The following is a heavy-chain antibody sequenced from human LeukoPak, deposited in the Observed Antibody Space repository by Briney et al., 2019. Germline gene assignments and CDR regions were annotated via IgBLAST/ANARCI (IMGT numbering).Heavy chain of an antibody. J-gene: IGHJ6*03. Sequence: SETLSLTCTVSGGSISSGSYYWSWIRQPAGKGLEWIGRIYTSGSTNYHPSLKSRVTISVDTSKNQFSLKLSSVTAADTAVYYCARLYGSGSYWDYYYYYYMDVWGKGTTVTISS. CDR1: GGSISSGSYY. CDR2: IYTSGST. CDR3: ARLYGSGSYWDYYYYYYMDV. D-gene: IGHD3-10*01. V-gene: IGHV4-61*02.